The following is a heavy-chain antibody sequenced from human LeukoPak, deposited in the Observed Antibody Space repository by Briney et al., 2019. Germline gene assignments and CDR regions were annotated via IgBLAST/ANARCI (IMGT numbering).Heavy chain of an antibody. J-gene: IGHJ5*02. CDR1: GYSFTSYW. CDR2: IIPIFGTA. CDR3: ARIEVPAAIQDWFDP. D-gene: IGHD2-2*01. V-gene: IGHV1-69*01. Sequence: KISCKGSGYSFTSYWIGWVRQMPGKGLEWTGGIIPIFGTANYAQKFQGRVTITADESTSTAYMELSSLRSEDTAVYYCARIEVPAAIQDWFDPWGQGTLVTVSS.